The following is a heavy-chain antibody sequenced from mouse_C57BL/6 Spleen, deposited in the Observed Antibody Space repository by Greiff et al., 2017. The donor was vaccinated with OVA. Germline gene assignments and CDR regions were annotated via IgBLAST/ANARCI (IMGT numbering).Heavy chain of an antibody. D-gene: IGHD2-4*01. CDR1: GYAFTNYL. CDR2: INPGSGGT. J-gene: IGHJ4*01. V-gene: IGHV1-54*01. Sequence: QVQLQQSGAELVRPGPSVKVSCKASGYAFTNYLIEWVKQRPGQGLEWIGVINPGSGGTNYNEKFKGKATLTADKSSSTAYMQLSSLTSEDSAVYFCARGDYDVAYYAMDYWGQGTSVTVSS. CDR3: ARGDYDVAYYAMDY.